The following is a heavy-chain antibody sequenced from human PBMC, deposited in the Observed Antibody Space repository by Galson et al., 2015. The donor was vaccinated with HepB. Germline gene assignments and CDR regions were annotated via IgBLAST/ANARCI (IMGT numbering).Heavy chain of an antibody. CDR1: GFTFSSYS. CDR3: AKERQWLVNYYYYGMDV. CDR2: ISSSSSTI. V-gene: IGHV3-48*01. J-gene: IGHJ6*02. Sequence: SLRLSCAASGFTFSSYSMNWVRQAPGKGLEWVSYISSSSSTIYYADSVKGRFTISRDNSKNTLYLQMNSLRAEDTAVYYCAKERQWLVNYYYYGMDVWGQGTTVTVSS. D-gene: IGHD6-19*01.